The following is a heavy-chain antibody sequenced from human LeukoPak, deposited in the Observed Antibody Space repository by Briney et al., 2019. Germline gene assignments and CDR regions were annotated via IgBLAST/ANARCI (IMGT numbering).Heavy chain of an antibody. Sequence: PGTSLRLSCAASGFTFSRYAMHWVRQAPGKGLECMAVTSGDGSNEHYAGSVKGRFTISRDNSKNTLYLQMKSLRTEDTAVYYCARDGGDGYNQMDHWGLGTLVTVSS. CDR3: ARDGGDGYNQMDH. V-gene: IGHV3-30-3*01. CDR2: TSGDGSNE. J-gene: IGHJ4*02. D-gene: IGHD5-24*01. CDR1: GFTFSRYA.